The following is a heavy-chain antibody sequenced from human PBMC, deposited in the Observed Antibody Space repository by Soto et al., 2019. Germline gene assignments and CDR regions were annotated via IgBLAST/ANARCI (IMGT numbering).Heavy chain of an antibody. CDR1: GGSISSGDYY. CDR3: AREYNKSGYRRLDP. V-gene: IGHV4-30-4*01. J-gene: IGHJ5*02. Sequence: QVQLQETGPGLVKPSETLSLTCTVSGGSISSGDYYWSWIRQSPGKGLEWIGYSHHSGSTYYNPSLKTRATMSVDSSRNQFSLTLTSVTAADTAVYYSAREYNKSGYRRLDPWGQGTLVTVSS. CDR2: SHHSGST. D-gene: IGHD3-16*02.